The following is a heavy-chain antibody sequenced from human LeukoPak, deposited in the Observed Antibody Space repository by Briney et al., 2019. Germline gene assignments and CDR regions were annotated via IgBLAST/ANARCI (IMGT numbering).Heavy chain of an antibody. V-gene: IGHV3-11*06. D-gene: IGHD5-24*01. J-gene: IGHJ4*02. CDR2: IGIDSGNT. Sequence: GGSLRLSCAASGFIFGDYIMNWVRQPPGKGLEWISYIGIDSGNTKYADSVKGRFTISADNAKNSLNLQMNGLRVEDTAVYYCARDHNFAFDNWGQGTLVTVSS. CDR3: ARDHNFAFDN. CDR1: GFIFGDYI.